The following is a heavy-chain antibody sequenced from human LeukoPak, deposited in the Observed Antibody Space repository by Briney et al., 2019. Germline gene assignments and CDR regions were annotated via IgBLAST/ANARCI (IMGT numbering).Heavy chain of an antibody. V-gene: IGHV6-1*01. J-gene: IGHJ5*02. Sequence: SQTLSLTCAISGDIVSSNSVTWNWIRQSPSRGLESLGRTYYRSTCYNDYAVSVRGRITVNPDTSKNQFSLHLNAVTPEDTAVYYCARRLTQYDCFDPWGQGILVTVSS. CDR2: TYYRSTCYN. D-gene: IGHD2-2*01. CDR1: GDIVSSNSVT. CDR3: ARRLTQYDCFDP.